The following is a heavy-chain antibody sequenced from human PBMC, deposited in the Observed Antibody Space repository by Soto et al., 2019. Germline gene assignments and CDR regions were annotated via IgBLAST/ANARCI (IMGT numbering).Heavy chain of an antibody. V-gene: IGHV3-33*01. CDR2: IWSDGSNK. J-gene: IGHJ2*01. Sequence: QMQLVESGGGVVQPGRSLRLSFGASGFPFSVYGIHWVRQAPGKGLEWVAVIWSDGSNKYYGDSVKGRFTISRDNSKNTLYLQMNSLRAEDTAMYYCVRASGPFDLWGRGTLVTVSS. CDR3: VRASGPFDL. CDR1: GFPFSVYG.